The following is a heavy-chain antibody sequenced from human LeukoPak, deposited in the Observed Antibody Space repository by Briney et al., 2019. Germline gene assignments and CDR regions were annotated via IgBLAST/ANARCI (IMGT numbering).Heavy chain of an antibody. Sequence: PGRSLRLSCAASGVTFSSYGMHWVRQAPGKGREWGAVIWYDGSNKYYADSVKGRFTISRDNSKNTLYLQMNSLRAEDTAVYYCAREGDYYGSGSYYNDYYYGMDVWGKGTTVTVSS. CDR3: AREGDYYGSGSYYNDYYYGMDV. J-gene: IGHJ6*04. V-gene: IGHV3-33*01. CDR1: GVTFSSYG. CDR2: IWYDGSNK. D-gene: IGHD3-10*01.